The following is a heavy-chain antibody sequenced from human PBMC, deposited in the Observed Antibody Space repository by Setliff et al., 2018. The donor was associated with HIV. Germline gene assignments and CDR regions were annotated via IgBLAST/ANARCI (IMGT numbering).Heavy chain of an antibody. CDR2: VYYSGST. J-gene: IGHJ4*02. D-gene: IGHD6-19*01. V-gene: IGHV4-39*06. CDR3: ARRSGWYDY. Sequence: ASETLSLTCTVSGDSISSSSYYWGWIRQPPGKGLEWIGSVYYSGSTYYNPSLKSRVTISVDTSKNQFALKLNSVTAADTAVYYCARRSGWYDYWGQGTLVTVSS. CDR1: GDSISSSSYY.